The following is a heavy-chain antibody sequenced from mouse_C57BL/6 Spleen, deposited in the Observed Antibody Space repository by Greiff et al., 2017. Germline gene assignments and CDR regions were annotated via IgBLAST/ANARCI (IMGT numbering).Heavy chain of an antibody. J-gene: IGHJ2*01. D-gene: IGHD2-3*01. CDR1: GYAFTNYL. CDR3: ARSSIYDGYYPYYFDY. Sequence: VKLMESGAELVRPGTSVKVSCKASGYAFTNYLIEWVKQRPGQGLEWIGVINPGSGGTNYNEKFKGKATLTADKSSSTAYMQLSSLTSEDSAVYFCARSSIYDGYYPYYFDYWGQGTTLTVSS. CDR2: INPGSGGT. V-gene: IGHV1-54*01.